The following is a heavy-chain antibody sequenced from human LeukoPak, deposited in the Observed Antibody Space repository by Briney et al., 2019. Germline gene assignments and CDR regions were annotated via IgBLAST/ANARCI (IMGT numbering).Heavy chain of an antibody. D-gene: IGHD1-26*01. V-gene: IGHV1-18*01. J-gene: IGHJ3*02. CDR3: ARDVGWEPRMDAFDI. CDR1: GYTFTSYA. Sequence: GASVKVSCKASGYTFTSYAMNWVRQAPGQGLEWMEWISAYNGNTNYAQKLQGRVTMTTDTSTSTAYMELRSLRSDDTAVYYCARDVGWEPRMDAFDIWGQGTMVTVSS. CDR2: ISAYNGNT.